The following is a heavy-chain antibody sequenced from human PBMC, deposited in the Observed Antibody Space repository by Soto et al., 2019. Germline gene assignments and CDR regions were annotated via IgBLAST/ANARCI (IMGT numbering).Heavy chain of an antibody. Sequence: LRLSCAASGFTFSSYGMHWVRQAPGKGLEWVAVIWYDGSNKYYADSVKGRFTISRDNSKNTLYLQMNSLRAEDTAVYYCARELSYGAYYYYYGMDVWGQGTMVTVSS. V-gene: IGHV3-33*01. CDR1: GFTFSSYG. CDR3: ARELSYGAYYYYYGMDV. CDR2: IWYDGSNK. D-gene: IGHD5-18*01. J-gene: IGHJ6*02.